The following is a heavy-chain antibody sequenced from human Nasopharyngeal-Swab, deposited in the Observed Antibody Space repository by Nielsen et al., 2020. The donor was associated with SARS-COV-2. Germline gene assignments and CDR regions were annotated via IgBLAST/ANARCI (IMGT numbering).Heavy chain of an antibody. Sequence: SETLSLTCTVSGGSISSSSYYWGWIRQPPGKGLEWIGSIYYSGSTYYNPSLKSRVTISVDTSKNQLSLKLSSVTAADTAVYYCFGMEWLRGPFDYWGQGTLVTVSS. CDR3: FGMEWLRGPFDY. J-gene: IGHJ4*02. D-gene: IGHD3-3*01. V-gene: IGHV4-39*01. CDR2: IYYSGST. CDR1: GGSISSSSYY.